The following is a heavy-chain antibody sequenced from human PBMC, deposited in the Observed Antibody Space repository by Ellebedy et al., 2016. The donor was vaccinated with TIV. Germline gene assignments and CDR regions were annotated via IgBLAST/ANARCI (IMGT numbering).Heavy chain of an antibody. Sequence: SETLSLXXTVSGGSISSSSYYWGWIRQPPGKGLEWIGSIYYSGSTYYNPSLKSRVTISVDTSKNQFSLKLSSVTAADTAVYYCARTPYYYDSSGYYYSSVYYYGMDVWGQGTTVTVSS. CDR2: IYYSGST. J-gene: IGHJ6*02. V-gene: IGHV4-39*01. D-gene: IGHD3-22*01. CDR1: GGSISSSSYY. CDR3: ARTPYYYDSSGYYYSSVYYYGMDV.